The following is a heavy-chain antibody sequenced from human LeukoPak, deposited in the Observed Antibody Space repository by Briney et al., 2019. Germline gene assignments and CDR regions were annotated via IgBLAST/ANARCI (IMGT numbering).Heavy chain of an antibody. Sequence: SETLSLTCTVSGYSISSGYYWGWIRQPPGKGLEWIGSINHSGSTYYNPSLKSRVTISVDTSKNQFSLKLSSVTAADTAVYYCARDRVGAINSTGFDYWGQGTLVTVSS. CDR2: INHSGST. D-gene: IGHD1-26*01. V-gene: IGHV4-38-2*02. CDR3: ARDRVGAINSTGFDY. CDR1: GYSISSGYY. J-gene: IGHJ4*02.